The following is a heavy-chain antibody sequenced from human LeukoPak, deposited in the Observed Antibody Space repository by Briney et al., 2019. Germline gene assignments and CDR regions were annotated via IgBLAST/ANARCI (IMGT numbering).Heavy chain of an antibody. CDR2: INPSGGST. J-gene: IGHJ5*02. Sequence: ASVKVSCKASGYTFTSYYMHWVRQAPGQGLEWMGIINPSGGSTSYAQKFHGRVTMTTDTSTSTAYMELRSLRFDDTAIYYCAKDWHILTGRNCFDPWGQGTLVTVSS. D-gene: IGHD3-9*01. CDR3: AKDWHILTGRNCFDP. V-gene: IGHV1-46*01. CDR1: GYTFTSYY.